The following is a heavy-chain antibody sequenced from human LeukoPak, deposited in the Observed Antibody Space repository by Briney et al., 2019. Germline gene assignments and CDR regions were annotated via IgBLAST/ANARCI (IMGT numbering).Heavy chain of an antibody. V-gene: IGHV5-10-1*01. D-gene: IGHD2-2*01. CDR1: GYSFTSYR. Sequence: GESLKISCKGSGYSFTSYRISWVCQMPGKGLEWMGRIDPSDSYTNYSPSFQGHVTISADKSISTAYLQWSSLKASDTAMYYCARHKGYQLASYWGQGTLVTVSS. CDR2: IDPSDSYT. J-gene: IGHJ4*02. CDR3: ARHKGYQLASY.